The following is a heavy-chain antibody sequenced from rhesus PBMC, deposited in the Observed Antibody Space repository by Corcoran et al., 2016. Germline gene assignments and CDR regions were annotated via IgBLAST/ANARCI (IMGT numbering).Heavy chain of an antibody. CDR1: GGSISRNY. D-gene: IGHD6-31*01. CDR3: ARSRLIAAAD. CDR2: IAGSGGST. V-gene: IGHV4-173*01. J-gene: IGHJ4*01. Sequence: QLQLQESGTGLVTPSESLSLTCAVSGGSISRNYWSWIRQPPGKGLEWIGRIAGSGGSTDYNPSLTSRVTISPVTSKTQFSVKLSSVTAADTAVYYCARSRLIAAADWGQGVLVTVSS.